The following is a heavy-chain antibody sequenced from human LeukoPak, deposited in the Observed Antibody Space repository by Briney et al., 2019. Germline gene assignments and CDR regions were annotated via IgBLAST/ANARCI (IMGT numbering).Heavy chain of an antibody. Sequence: ASVKVSCKASGYTFTGHYMHWVRQAPGQGLEWMAWINPNSGGTYYAQNFHDRITMTRDTSISTAYMELSRLRSDDTAIYYCARANALYCSSTSCLFDYWGQGTLVTVSS. CDR2: INPNSGGT. CDR3: ARANALYCSSTSCLFDY. D-gene: IGHD2-2*01. CDR1: GYTFTGHY. V-gene: IGHV1-2*02. J-gene: IGHJ4*02.